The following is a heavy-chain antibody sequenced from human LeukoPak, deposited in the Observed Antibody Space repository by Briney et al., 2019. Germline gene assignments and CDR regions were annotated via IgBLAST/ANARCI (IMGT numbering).Heavy chain of an antibody. CDR1: GGSFSGYY. J-gene: IGHJ6*03. CDR3: ARGRGIAGRYYYYLDV. V-gene: IGHV4-34*01. CDR2: INHSGST. D-gene: IGHD6-6*01. Sequence: PSETLSLTCAVYGGSFSGYYWSWIRQPPGKGLEWIGEINHSGSTNYNPSLKSRVTISVDTSKNQFSLKLSSVTAADTAVYYCARGRGIAGRYYYYLDVWGKGTTVTVSS.